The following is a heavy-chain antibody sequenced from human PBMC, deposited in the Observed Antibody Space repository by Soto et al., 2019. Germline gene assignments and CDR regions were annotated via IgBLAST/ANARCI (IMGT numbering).Heavy chain of an antibody. J-gene: IGHJ6*02. CDR3: ARVPDV. CDR2: IYHSGST. V-gene: IGHV4-30-2*01. Sequence: QLQLQESGSGLVKPSQTLSLTCAVSGGSISSGGYSWTWIRQPPGKGLEWIGYIYHSGSTYYNPSLKSRVTISXDRSKXQXXXXLNSVTAADTAVYYCARVPDVWGQGTTVTVSS. CDR1: GGSISSGGYS.